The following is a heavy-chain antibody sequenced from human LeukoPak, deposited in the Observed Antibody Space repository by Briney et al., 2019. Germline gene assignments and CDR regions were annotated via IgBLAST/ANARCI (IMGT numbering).Heavy chain of an antibody. D-gene: IGHD3-22*01. CDR2: ISSNGGST. CDR1: GFTFSSYA. Sequence: GGSLRLSCSASGFTFSSYAMHWVRQAPGKGLEYVSAISSNGGSTYYADSVKGRFTISRDNAKNSLFLQMNSLRDEDTAVYYCARVPLYDRSGYYFDYWGLGTLVTVSS. J-gene: IGHJ4*02. CDR3: ARVPLYDRSGYYFDY. V-gene: IGHV3-64*04.